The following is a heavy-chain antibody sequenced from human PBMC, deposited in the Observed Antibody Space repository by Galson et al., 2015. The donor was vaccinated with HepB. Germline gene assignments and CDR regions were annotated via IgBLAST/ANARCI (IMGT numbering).Heavy chain of an antibody. V-gene: IGHV3-33*01. CDR3: ARDIHGYGVPFDP. CDR1: GFTFSSYG. CDR2: IWYDGSNK. J-gene: IGHJ5*02. Sequence: SLRLSCAASGFTFSSYGMHWVRQAPGKGLEWVAVIWYDGSNKYYADSVKGRFTISRDNSKNTLYLQMNSLRAEDTAVYYRARDIHGYGVPFDPWGQGTLVTVSS. D-gene: IGHD6-13*01.